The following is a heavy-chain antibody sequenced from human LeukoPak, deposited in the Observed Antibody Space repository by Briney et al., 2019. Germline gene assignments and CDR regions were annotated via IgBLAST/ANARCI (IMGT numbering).Heavy chain of an antibody. Sequence: PGGSLRLSCAASGFKVNDKYMSWVRQAPGKGLEWVAVISYDGSNKYYADSVKGRVTISRDNSRNTLYLQMNSLRAEDTAIYYCAKDESVVIPTSYFDYWGQGTLVTVSS. J-gene: IGHJ4*02. CDR2: ISYDGSNK. CDR3: AKDESVVIPTSYFDY. V-gene: IGHV3-30*18. D-gene: IGHD3-22*01. CDR1: GFKVNDKY.